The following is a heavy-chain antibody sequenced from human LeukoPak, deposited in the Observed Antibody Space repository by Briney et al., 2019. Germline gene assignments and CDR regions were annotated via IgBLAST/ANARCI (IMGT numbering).Heavy chain of an antibody. CDR1: GYTFTGYY. Sequence: ASVKVSCKASGYTFTGYYLHWVRQAPGQGLEWVGWINPNSGGTNYAQKFQGRVTMTRDTSITTVYMELSRLRSDDTAAYYCSREDYWGQGTLVTVSS. V-gene: IGHV1-2*02. J-gene: IGHJ4*02. CDR3: SREDY. CDR2: INPNSGGT.